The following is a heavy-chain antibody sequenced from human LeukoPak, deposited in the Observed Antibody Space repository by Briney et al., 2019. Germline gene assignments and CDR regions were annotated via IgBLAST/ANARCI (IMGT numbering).Heavy chain of an antibody. Sequence: GGSLRLSCAASGFTFSSYGMHWVRQAPGKGLEWVAVIWYDGSNKYYADSVKGRFTISRDNSKNTLYLQMNSLRAEDTAVYYCARDMAREFLTGRTLDYWGQGTLVTVSS. CDR2: IWYDGSNK. J-gene: IGHJ4*02. CDR1: GFTFSSYG. CDR3: ARDMAREFLTGRTLDY. D-gene: IGHD3-9*01. V-gene: IGHV3-33*01.